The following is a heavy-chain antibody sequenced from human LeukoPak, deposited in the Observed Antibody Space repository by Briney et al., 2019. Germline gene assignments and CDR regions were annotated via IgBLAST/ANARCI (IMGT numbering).Heavy chain of an antibody. V-gene: IGHV4-59*01. CDR3: ARDGGTVTTWGEFDY. Sequence: PSETLSLTCAVYGGSFSGYYWSWIRQPPGKGLEWIGYIYYSGSTNYNPSLKSRVTISVDTSKNQFSLKLSSVTAADTAVYYCARDGGTVTTWGEFDYWGQGTLVTVSS. CDR1: GGSFSGYY. CDR2: IYYSGST. D-gene: IGHD4-17*01. J-gene: IGHJ4*02.